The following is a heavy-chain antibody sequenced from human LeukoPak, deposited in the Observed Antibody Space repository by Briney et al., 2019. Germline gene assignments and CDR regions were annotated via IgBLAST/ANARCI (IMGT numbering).Heavy chain of an antibody. D-gene: IGHD6-13*01. V-gene: IGHV3-74*01. CDR2: INSDGSST. Sequence: GGSLRLSCAASGFTFSSHWMHWVRQVPGKGLVWVSRINSDGSSTTYADSVKGRFTISRDNARNTLYLQMNSLRAEDTAVHYCARATSYSNYGMDVWGQGTTVTVSS. CDR3: ARATSYSNYGMDV. CDR1: GFTFSSHW. J-gene: IGHJ6*02.